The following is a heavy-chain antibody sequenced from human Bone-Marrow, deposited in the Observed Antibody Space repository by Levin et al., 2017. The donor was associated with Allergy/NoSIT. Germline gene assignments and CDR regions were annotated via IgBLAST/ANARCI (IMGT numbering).Heavy chain of an antibody. CDR3: ARDPSADNYFDY. V-gene: IGHV3-30-3*01. D-gene: IGHD2-2*01. CDR2: ISYDGSNK. Sequence: SCAASGFTFSSYAMHWVRQAPGKGLEWVAVISYDGSNKYYADSVKGRFTISRDNSKNTLYLQMNSLRAEDTAVYYCARDPSADNYFDYWGQGTLVTVSS. CDR1: GFTFSSYA. J-gene: IGHJ4*02.